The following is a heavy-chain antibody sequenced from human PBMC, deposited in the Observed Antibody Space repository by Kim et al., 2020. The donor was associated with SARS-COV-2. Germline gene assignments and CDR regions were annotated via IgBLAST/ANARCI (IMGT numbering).Heavy chain of an antibody. Sequence: GGSLRLSCAASGFTFSSYEMNWVRQAPGKGLEWISYISSTGSTIYYADSVKGRFTISRDNAKHSLCLQMNSLRAEDTAVYYCVRRSGWWGGFDYWGQGTLVADSS. CDR3: VRRSGWWGGFDY. D-gene: IGHD6-19*01. CDR1: GFTFSSYE. V-gene: IGHV3-48*03. J-gene: IGHJ4*02. CDR2: ISSTGSTI.